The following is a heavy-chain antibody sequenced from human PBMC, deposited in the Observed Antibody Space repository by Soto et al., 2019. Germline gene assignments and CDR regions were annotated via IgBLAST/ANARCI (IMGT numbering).Heavy chain of an antibody. J-gene: IGHJ4*02. Sequence: GGSLRLSCAASGFSFSSYAMSWVRQAPGKGLAWVSVISGSGNTTFYPDSVQGRFTISRDNSKNTLYLQMNSLRAEDTAVYYCAKVHLAVYFDYWGQGALVTVSS. CDR2: ISGSGNTT. CDR1: GFSFSSYA. V-gene: IGHV3-23*01. CDR3: AKVHLAVYFDY.